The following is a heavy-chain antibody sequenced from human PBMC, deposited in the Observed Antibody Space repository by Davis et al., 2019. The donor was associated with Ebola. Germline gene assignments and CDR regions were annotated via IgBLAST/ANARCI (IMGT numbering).Heavy chain of an antibody. V-gene: IGHV3-74*01. D-gene: IGHD1-14*01. CDR2: VNGDGITI. CDR3: ARAMNNRMDV. Sequence: PGGSLRLSCAASGFAFSSYVMHWVRQAPGKGLVWVSRVNGDGITINYADSVRGRFTISRDNAKNTVYLKMNSLRAEDTAVYYCARAMNNRMDVWGKGTMVTVSS. J-gene: IGHJ6*03. CDR1: GFAFSSYV.